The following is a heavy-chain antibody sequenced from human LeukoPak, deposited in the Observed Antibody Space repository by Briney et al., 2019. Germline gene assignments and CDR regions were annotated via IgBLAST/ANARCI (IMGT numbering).Heavy chain of an antibody. J-gene: IGHJ4*02. CDR1: GFTFSSYA. Sequence: GGSLRLSCAASGFTFSSYAMHWVRQAPGKGLEWVAVISYDGSNKYYADSVKGRFTISRDNSKNTLYLQMNSLRAEDTAVYYCAREPYQLPFLDYWGQGTLVTVSS. D-gene: IGHD2-2*01. CDR3: AREPYQLPFLDY. CDR2: ISYDGSNK. V-gene: IGHV3-30-3*01.